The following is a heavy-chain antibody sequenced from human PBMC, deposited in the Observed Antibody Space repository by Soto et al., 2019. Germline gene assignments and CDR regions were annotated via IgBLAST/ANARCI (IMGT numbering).Heavy chain of an antibody. CDR1: GGTFSSYA. D-gene: IGHD2-15*01. V-gene: IGHV1-69*12. J-gene: IGHJ4*02. CDR2: IILIFGTA. Sequence: QVQLVQSGAEVKKPGSSVKVSCKASGGTFSSYAISWVRQAPGQGLEWMGGIILIFGTANYAQKCQGRVTIPADESTSTAYMELSSVRSEDTAVYYCARESRYCSGGSCYFLPGIDYWGQGTLVTVSS. CDR3: ARESRYCSGGSCYFLPGIDY.